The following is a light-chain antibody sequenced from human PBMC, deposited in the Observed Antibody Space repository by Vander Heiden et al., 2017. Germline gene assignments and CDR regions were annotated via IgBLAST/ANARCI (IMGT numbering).Light chain of an antibody. J-gene: IGLJ2*01. Sequence: YVLTQPPSVSVAPGKTARITCGGSSIGGSTVHWYQQKPGQAPVLVVYDDSDRPSGIPERFSGSNFGNTATLIISRVEAGDEADYYCQVWDSSSNQPVFGGGTKLTVL. CDR2: DDS. CDR1: SIGGST. V-gene: IGLV3-21*03. CDR3: QVWDSSSNQPV.